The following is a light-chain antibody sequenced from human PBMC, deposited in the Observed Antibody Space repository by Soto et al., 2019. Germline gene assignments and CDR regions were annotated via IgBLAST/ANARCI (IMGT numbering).Light chain of an antibody. J-gene: IGLJ1*01. CDR2: EVS. Sequence: QSVLAQPASVSGSPGQSITISCTGTSSDVGGFNYVSWYQQHPGQAPKLLISEVSNRPSGVSNRFSGSKSGNTASLTISGLQAEDEADYYCSSYTSSNTPLVFGTGTKVTVL. V-gene: IGLV2-14*01. CDR1: SSDVGGFNY. CDR3: SSYTSSNTPLV.